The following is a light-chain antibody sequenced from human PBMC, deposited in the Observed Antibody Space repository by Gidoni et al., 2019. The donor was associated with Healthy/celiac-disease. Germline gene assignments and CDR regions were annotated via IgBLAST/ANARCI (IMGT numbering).Light chain of an antibody. CDR2: GAS. V-gene: IGKV3-20*01. J-gene: IGKJ1*01. CDR3: QQYGSSPWT. CDR1: QSVSSSY. Sequence: EIVLTQSPGTLSLSPGERATLSCRASQSVSSSYLAWYQQKPGQAPRLLIYGASSRATGIPDRFSGSWSGTDFTHTISRLEPEDFAVYYCQQYGSSPWTFGQXTKVEIK.